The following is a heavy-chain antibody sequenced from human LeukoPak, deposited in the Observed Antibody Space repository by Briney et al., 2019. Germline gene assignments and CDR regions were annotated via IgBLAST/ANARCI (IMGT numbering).Heavy chain of an antibody. Sequence: VSVKVSCKVSGYTLTELSMHWVRQAPGKGLEWMGGFDPEDGETIYAQKFQGRVTMTEDTSTDTAYMELSSLRSEDTAVYYCATGTRLGSSGWGAFDIWGQGTMVTVSS. CDR2: FDPEDGET. D-gene: IGHD6-19*01. V-gene: IGHV1-24*01. CDR3: ATGTRLGSSGWGAFDI. J-gene: IGHJ3*02. CDR1: GYTLTELS.